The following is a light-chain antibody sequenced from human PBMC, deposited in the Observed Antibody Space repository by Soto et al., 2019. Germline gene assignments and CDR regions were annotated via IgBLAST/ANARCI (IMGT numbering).Light chain of an antibody. Sequence: DTVMTQSPDSLAVSLGERATINCKSSQSVLYSSMNKNFLAWYQQKPGQPPKLLIVWASTRESGVPDRFSGSGSETDFTLTISSLQAEDVAVYYCQQYLNAPFTFGPGTNVDIK. V-gene: IGKV4-1*01. J-gene: IGKJ3*01. CDR1: QSVLYSSMNKNF. CDR2: WAS. CDR3: QQYLNAPFT.